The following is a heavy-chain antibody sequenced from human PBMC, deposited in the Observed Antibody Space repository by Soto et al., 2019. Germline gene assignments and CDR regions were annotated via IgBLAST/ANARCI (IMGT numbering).Heavy chain of an antibody. CDR3: ARGGYDQGREGDY. CDR1: GGSLSSGDYY. V-gene: IGHV4-30-4*01. CDR2: IYYSGST. J-gene: IGHJ4*02. D-gene: IGHD5-12*01. Sequence: SETLSLTCTVSGGSLSSGDYYWGWLRQPPGKGLEWIGYIYYSGSTYYNPSLKSRVTISVDTSKNQFSLKLSSVTAADTAVYYWARGGYDQGREGDYWGQGTLVTVSS.